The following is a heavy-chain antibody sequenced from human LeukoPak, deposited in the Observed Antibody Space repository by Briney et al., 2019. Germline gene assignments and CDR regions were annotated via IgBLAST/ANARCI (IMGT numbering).Heavy chain of an antibody. V-gene: IGHV3-74*01. J-gene: IGHJ4*02. Sequence: GGSLRLSCAASGFTFSSYWMHWVRQAPGKGLVWVSRINSDGTNITYADSVKGRFTISRDDAKKTLYLQMNGLRADDTAAYYCARHPLKDWGQGTLVTVSS. CDR1: GFTFSSYW. CDR2: INSDGTNI. CDR3: ARHPLKD.